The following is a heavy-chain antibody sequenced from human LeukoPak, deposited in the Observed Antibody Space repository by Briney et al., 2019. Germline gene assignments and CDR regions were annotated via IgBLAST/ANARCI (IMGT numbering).Heavy chain of an antibody. Sequence: GGSLRLSCAASGFTFSSYWMSWVRQAPGKGLEWVANIKHDEIEKYYVDSVKGRFTISRDNAKNSLFLQMNSLRVEDTAIYYCTRVPYGDYWSSDYWGQGTLVTVSS. CDR2: IKHDEIEK. CDR1: GFTFSSYW. D-gene: IGHD4-17*01. J-gene: IGHJ4*02. CDR3: TRVPYGDYWSSDY. V-gene: IGHV3-7*01.